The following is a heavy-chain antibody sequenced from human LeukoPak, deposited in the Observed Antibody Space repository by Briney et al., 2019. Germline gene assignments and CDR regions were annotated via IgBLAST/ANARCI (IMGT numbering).Heavy chain of an antibody. CDR3: ARYYDILTGPQGYYYYMDV. CDR2: MNPNSGNT. J-gene: IGHJ6*03. D-gene: IGHD3-9*01. CDR1: GYTFTSYY. V-gene: IGHV1-8*02. Sequence: GASVKVSCKASGYTFTSYYMHWVRQAPGQGLEWMGWMNPNSGNTGYAQKFQGRVTMTRNTSISTAYMELSSLRSEDTAVYYCARYYDILTGPQGYYYYMDVWGKGTTVTVSS.